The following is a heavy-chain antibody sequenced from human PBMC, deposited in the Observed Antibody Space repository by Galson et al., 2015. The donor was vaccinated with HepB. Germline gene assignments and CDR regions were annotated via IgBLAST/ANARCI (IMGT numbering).Heavy chain of an antibody. Sequence: SETLSLTCTVSGGSISSSSYYWGWIRQPPGKGLEWIGSIYYSGSTYYNPSLKSRVTISVDTSKNQFSLKLSSVTAADTAVYYCARHVYDSVYYGMDVWGQGTTVTVSS. J-gene: IGHJ6*02. CDR1: GGSISSSSYY. V-gene: IGHV4-39*01. CDR3: ARHVYDSVYYGMDV. CDR2: IYYSGST. D-gene: IGHD5/OR15-5a*01.